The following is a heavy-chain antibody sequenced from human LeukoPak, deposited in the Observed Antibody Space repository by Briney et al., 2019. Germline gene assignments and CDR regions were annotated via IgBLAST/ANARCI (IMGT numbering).Heavy chain of an antibody. D-gene: IGHD6-13*01. V-gene: IGHV4-34*01. Sequence: SETLSLTCAVYGGSFSGYYWSWIRQPPGKGLEWIGEINHSGSHNYNPSLKTRVTISVDTSKNQFSLKLSSVTAADTAVYYCARLPGIAAAGRNWGQGTLVTVSS. CDR3: ARLPGIAAAGRN. CDR1: GGSFSGYY. J-gene: IGHJ4*02. CDR2: INHSGSH.